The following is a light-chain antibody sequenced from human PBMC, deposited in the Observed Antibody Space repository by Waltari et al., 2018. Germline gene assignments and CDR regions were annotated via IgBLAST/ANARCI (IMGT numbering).Light chain of an antibody. V-gene: IGKV3-15*01. CDR1: QSLGTN. Sequence: ETVMTQSPATLSVSPGGRATLSCRASQSLGTNLAWSQQKPGQAPRLLIYGASSRATGVPARFSGSGSGTDFTLTISSLQSEDFVVYYCQQYNNWPLYTFGQGTKLEI. CDR3: QQYNNWPLYT. J-gene: IGKJ2*01. CDR2: GAS.